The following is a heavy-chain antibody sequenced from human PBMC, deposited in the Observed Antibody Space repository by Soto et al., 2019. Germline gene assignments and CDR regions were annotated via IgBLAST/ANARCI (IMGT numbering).Heavy chain of an antibody. CDR2: VSYDGSGK. D-gene: IGHD1-1*01. V-gene: IGHV3-30*03. CDR3: ARDAEAYVNVMGTIRSGYYYHGLDV. Sequence: QVQLVESGGGVVQPGRSLRLSCVGSGFTFSSYGIHWVRQAPGKGLEWVAVVSYDGSGKSYADSVKGRFTISRDNSKNALYLQMNTLGVEDTAVYHCARDAEAYVNVMGTIRSGYYYHGLDVWGQGTTVFVSS. J-gene: IGHJ6*02. CDR1: GFTFSSYG.